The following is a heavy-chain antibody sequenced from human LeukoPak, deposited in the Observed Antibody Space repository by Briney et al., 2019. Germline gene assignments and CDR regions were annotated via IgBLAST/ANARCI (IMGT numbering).Heavy chain of an antibody. Sequence: PGGSLRLSCVASGSTFSDYYMSWIRQAPGKGLEWISYITNSGSTTFYADSVKGRFSISRDNANNSLFLQMNSLRAEDTAVYYCTRDVRLRHKYYYMDVWGKGTTVTVSS. CDR2: ITNSGSTT. CDR3: TRDVRLRHKYYYMDV. D-gene: IGHD4-17*01. J-gene: IGHJ6*03. CDR1: GSTFSDYY. V-gene: IGHV3-11*04.